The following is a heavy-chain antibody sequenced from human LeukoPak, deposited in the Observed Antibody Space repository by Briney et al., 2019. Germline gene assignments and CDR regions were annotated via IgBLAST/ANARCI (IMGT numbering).Heavy chain of an antibody. Sequence: GGSLRLSCAASGFTFSSYAMHWVRQAPGKGLEYVSAIRSNGGSTYYANSVKGRFTISRDNSKNTVYLQMGSLRAEDMAVYYCARASYGYGNNWFDPWGQGTLVTVSS. D-gene: IGHD5-18*01. CDR2: IRSNGGST. V-gene: IGHV3-64*01. CDR1: GFTFSSYA. CDR3: ARASYGYGNNWFDP. J-gene: IGHJ5*02.